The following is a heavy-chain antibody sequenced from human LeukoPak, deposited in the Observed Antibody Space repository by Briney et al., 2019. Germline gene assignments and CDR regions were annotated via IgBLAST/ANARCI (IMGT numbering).Heavy chain of an antibody. V-gene: IGHV3-23*01. CDR2: ISGSGGST. J-gene: IGHJ4*01. CDR1: GFTFSSYA. Sequence: GGSLRLSCAASGFTFSSYAMSWVRQAPGKGLEWVSAISGSGGSTYYADSVKGRLTISRDNSNNTLYLQMNSLRAEDTAVYCCAKSGRVVVPASKLGPFDYWGQGALVTVSS. CDR3: AKSGRVVVPASKLGPFDY. D-gene: IGHD2-2*01.